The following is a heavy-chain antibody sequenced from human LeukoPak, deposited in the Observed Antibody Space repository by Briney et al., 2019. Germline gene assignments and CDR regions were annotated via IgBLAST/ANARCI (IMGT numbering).Heavy chain of an antibody. Sequence: SETLSLTCSVSGGSLSSYYWSWIRQPPGKGLEWIGYVLDIATTNYNHSLRSRVTVSEDTSRNQFSLTLSSVTAADTAVYYCARSPPRDTSGYYSPYFDYWGQGILVTVSS. CDR2: VLDIATT. D-gene: IGHD3-22*01. J-gene: IGHJ4*02. CDR1: GGSLSSYY. V-gene: IGHV4-59*01. CDR3: ARSPPRDTSGYYSPYFDY.